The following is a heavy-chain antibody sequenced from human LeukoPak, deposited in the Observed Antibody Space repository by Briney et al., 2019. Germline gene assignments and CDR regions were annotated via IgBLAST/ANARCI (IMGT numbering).Heavy chain of an antibody. CDR2: ISYDGIDK. V-gene: IGHV3-30*18. CDR1: GFTFRNYV. Sequence: PGGSLGLSCAASGFTFRNYVIHWVRQAPGKGLEWVAFISYDGIDKYYTDSVKGRFTISRDNSKNTLYLQMNSLRAEDTAVYYCAKDRPPQPMFDYWGQGTLVTVSS. J-gene: IGHJ4*02. CDR3: AKDRPPQPMFDY.